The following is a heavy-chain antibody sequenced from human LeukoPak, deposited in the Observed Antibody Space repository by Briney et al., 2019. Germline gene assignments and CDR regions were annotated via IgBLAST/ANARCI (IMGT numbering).Heavy chain of an antibody. J-gene: IGHJ6*03. CDR1: ADSISMSRHY. CDR3: ARDRVGYCSSTSCYPHYYYYYMDV. Sequence: PSETLSLTCTVSADSISMSRHYWSWIRQPAGKGLEWIGRIYTSGSTNYNPSLKSRVTISVDTSKNQFSLKLSSVTAADTAVYYCARDRVGYCSSTSCYPHYYYYYMDVWGKGTTVTISS. D-gene: IGHD2-2*01. CDR2: IYTSGST. V-gene: IGHV4-61*02.